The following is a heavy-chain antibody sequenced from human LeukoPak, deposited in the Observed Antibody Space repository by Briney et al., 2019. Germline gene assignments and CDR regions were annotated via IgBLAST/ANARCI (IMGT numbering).Heavy chain of an antibody. CDR3: ARSASLLRSGQNWFDP. CDR1: GYTFTGYY. V-gene: IGHV1-2*02. Sequence: GASVKVSCKASGYTFTGYYMHWVRQAPGQGLEWMGWINPNGGGTNYAQKFQGRVTMTRDTSISTAYMELSRLRSDDTAVYYCARSASLLRSGQNWFDPWGQGTLVTVSS. CDR2: INPNGGGT. D-gene: IGHD6-19*01. J-gene: IGHJ5*02.